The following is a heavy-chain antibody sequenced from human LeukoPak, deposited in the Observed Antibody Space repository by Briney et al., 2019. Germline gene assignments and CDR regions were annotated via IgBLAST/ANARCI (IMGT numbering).Heavy chain of an antibody. CDR2: IHHSGSI. CDR1: GGSINSSSYY. D-gene: IGHD3-10*01. CDR3: ARGGDRSFDY. V-gene: IGHV4-39*07. J-gene: IGHJ4*02. Sequence: SETLSLTCTVSGGSINSSSYYWGWIRQPPGKGLEWIAEIHHSGSINYNPSLKSRVTISVDKAKNQFSLNLNSVTAADTAVYYCARGGDRSFDYWGQGTLVTVSS.